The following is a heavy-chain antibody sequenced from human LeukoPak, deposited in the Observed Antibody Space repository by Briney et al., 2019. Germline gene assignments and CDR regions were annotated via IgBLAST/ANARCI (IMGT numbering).Heavy chain of an antibody. Sequence: SETLSLTSADSGGSFSGFYWRCIGQPPGKGLEWIGEINHSGSTNYNPSLKSRVPISVDSSKNQFSLKVSSVTAADTAVYYCARDRDTAAALYWGQGTLVTVSS. J-gene: IGHJ4*02. CDR3: ARDRDTAAALY. D-gene: IGHD6-13*01. CDR1: GGSFSGFY. CDR2: INHSGST. V-gene: IGHV4-34*01.